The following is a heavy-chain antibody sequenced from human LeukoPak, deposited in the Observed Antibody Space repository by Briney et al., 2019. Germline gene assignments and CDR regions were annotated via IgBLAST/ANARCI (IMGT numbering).Heavy chain of an antibody. CDR2: IKQDGSEK. J-gene: IGHJ5*02. D-gene: IGHD2-15*01. CDR1: GFTFSSYW. CDR3: ARRVDCSGGSCFNWFDP. V-gene: IGHV3-7*02. Sequence: PGGSPRLSCAASGFTFSSYWMSWVRQAPGKGRVGVANIKQDGSEKYYVDSVKGRFTISRDNAKNALYLQMNSLRAEDTAVYYCARRVDCSGGSCFNWFDPWGQGTLVTVSS.